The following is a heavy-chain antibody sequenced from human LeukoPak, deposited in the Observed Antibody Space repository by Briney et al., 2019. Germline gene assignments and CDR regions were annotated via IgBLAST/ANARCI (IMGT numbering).Heavy chain of an antibody. D-gene: IGHD3-10*01. CDR2: ISYDGSNE. CDR1: GFTFSRYA. V-gene: IGHV3-30-3*01. J-gene: IGHJ4*02. CDR3: ARVGYYSSGPLSYFDY. Sequence: PGRSLRLSCAASGFTFSRYAMHWVRQAPGKGLEWVAVISYDGSNEYYADSVKGRFTISRDSSENTLYLQMNSLRVEDTAVYYCARVGYYSSGPLSYFDYWGQGTLVTVSS.